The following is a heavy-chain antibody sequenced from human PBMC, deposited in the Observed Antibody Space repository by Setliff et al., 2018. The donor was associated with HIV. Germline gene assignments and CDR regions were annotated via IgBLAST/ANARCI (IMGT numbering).Heavy chain of an antibody. D-gene: IGHD4-17*01. CDR2: ISGSSGRT. J-gene: IGHJ4*02. V-gene: IGHV3-23*01. CDR1: GFTFSNYG. Sequence: GGSLRLSCAASGFTFSNYGMSWVRQAPGKGLEWVSIISGSSGRTDYAESVKGRFRISRSNSRNTVSLLLTSLRVEDTAVYYCAKEGAVTTTGAFLDHWGQGTLVTVSS. CDR3: AKEGAVTTTGAFLDH.